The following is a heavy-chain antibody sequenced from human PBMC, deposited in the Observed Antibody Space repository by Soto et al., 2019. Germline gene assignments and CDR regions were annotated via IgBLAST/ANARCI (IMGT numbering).Heavy chain of an antibody. CDR1: GYTLTELS. V-gene: IGHV1-24*01. CDR3: ATRNRSGYYLSY. Sequence: EASVKVSCKVSGYTLTELSMHWVRQAPGKGLEWMGGFDPEDGETIYAQKFQGRVTMTEGTSTDTAYMELSSLRSEDTAVYYCATRNRSGYYLSYWGQGTLVTVS. J-gene: IGHJ4*02. D-gene: IGHD3-22*01. CDR2: FDPEDGET.